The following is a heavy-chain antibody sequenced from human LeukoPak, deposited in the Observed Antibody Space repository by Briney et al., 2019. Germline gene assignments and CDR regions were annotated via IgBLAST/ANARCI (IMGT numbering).Heavy chain of an antibody. D-gene: IGHD3-22*01. CDR2: ISAYNENT. CDR3: ARGWRYYYDSSPRIYYIDY. Sequence: ASVKVSCKASGGTFSSYAISWVRQAPGQGLEWMGWISAYNENTNYAQKFQGRVTMTTDTSTSTAYMELRSLRSDDTAVYYCARGWRYYYDSSPRIYYIDYWGQGTLVTVSS. CDR1: GGTFSSYA. V-gene: IGHV1-18*01. J-gene: IGHJ4*02.